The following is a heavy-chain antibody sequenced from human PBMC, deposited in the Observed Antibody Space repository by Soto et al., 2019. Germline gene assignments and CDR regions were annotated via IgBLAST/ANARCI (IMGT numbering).Heavy chain of an antibody. D-gene: IGHD6-13*01. CDR1: GGSISRGGYS. CDR3: ARDRTYSSSWYVHYGMDV. Sequence: PSETLSLTCAVSGGSISRGGYSWSWIRQPPGKGLEWIGYIYHSGSTYYNPSLKSRVTISVDRSKNQFSLKLSSVTAADTAVYYCARDRTYSSSWYVHYGMDVWGQGTTVTGSS. J-gene: IGHJ6*02. CDR2: IYHSGST. V-gene: IGHV4-30-2*01.